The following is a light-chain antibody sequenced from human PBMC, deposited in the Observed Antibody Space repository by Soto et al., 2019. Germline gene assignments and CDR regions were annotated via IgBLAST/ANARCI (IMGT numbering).Light chain of an antibody. CDR3: QQYNNWPFT. CDR1: QSVSSN. V-gene: IGKV3-15*01. CDR2: GAS. J-gene: IGKJ3*01. Sequence: EIVMTQSPATLSVSPGERATLSCRASQSVSSNLAWYQQKPGQAPRLLIYGASTSAPGIPARYSGSGSGTEFTLTISSLQSEDFAVYYCQQYNNWPFTFGPGTKVDIK.